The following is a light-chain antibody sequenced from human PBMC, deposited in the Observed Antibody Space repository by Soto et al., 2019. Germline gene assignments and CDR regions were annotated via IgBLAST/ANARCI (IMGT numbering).Light chain of an antibody. J-gene: IGLJ2*01. CDR1: SSNIGNNY. Sequence: QSVLTQPPSVSAAPGQEVTISCSGSSSNIGNNYVSWYQQLPGTAPKLLIYDNNKRPSGMPDRFSGSKSGTSATLGITGLQTGDEADYYCGTWDSGLSAVIFGGGTKVTVL. CDR2: DNN. V-gene: IGLV1-51*01. CDR3: GTWDSGLSAVI.